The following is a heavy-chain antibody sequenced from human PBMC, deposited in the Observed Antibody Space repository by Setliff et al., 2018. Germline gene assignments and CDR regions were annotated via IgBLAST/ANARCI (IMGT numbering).Heavy chain of an antibody. Sequence: PGGSLRLSCAASGFTFSNAWMNWVRQAPGKGLEWVSDISSSSSTIYYADSVKGRFTISRDNAQNSLYLQMNSLRAEDTAVYYCARSYNFWNAPGYMDVWGKGTTVTVSS. V-gene: IGHV3-48*01. CDR2: ISSSSSTI. CDR1: GFTFSNAW. D-gene: IGHD3-3*01. CDR3: ARSYNFWNAPGYMDV. J-gene: IGHJ6*03.